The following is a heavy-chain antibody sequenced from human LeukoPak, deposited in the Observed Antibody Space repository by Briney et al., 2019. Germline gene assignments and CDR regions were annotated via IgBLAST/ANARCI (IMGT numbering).Heavy chain of an antibody. V-gene: IGHV4-59*01. CDR1: GGSISSYY. CDR2: IYYSGST. J-gene: IGHJ4*02. CDR3: ARARACSGGSCYSGFDY. D-gene: IGHD2-15*01. Sequence: SETLSLTCTVSGGSISSYYWSWIRQPPGKGLEWIGYIYYSGSTNYNPSLKSRVTISVDTSKNQFSLKLSSVTAADTAVYYCARARACSGGSCYSGFDYWGQGTLVTVSS.